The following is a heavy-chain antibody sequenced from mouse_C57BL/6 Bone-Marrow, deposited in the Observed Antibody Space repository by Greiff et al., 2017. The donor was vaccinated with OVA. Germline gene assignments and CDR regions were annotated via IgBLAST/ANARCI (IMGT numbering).Heavy chain of an antibody. D-gene: IGHD2-5*01. CDR3: ARYGAYYSNYGYFDV. CDR1: GYTFTDYY. Sequence: VQLQQSGPELVKPGASVKISCKASGYTFTDYYMNWVKQSHGKSLEWIGDINPNNGGTSYNQKFKGKATLTVDKSSSTAYMELRSLTSEDSAVYYCARYGAYYSNYGYFDVWGTGTTVTVSS. V-gene: IGHV1-26*01. J-gene: IGHJ1*03. CDR2: INPNNGGT.